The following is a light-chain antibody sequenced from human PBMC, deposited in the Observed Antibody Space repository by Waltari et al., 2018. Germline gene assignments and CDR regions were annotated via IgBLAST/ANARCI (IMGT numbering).Light chain of an antibody. V-gene: IGLV4-69*01. J-gene: IGLJ3*02. Sequence: QLVLTQSPSASASLGASIKLTCTLSSWHTINLIAWLQQQPGKGPRFLMKVNSDGSHRKGDEIPDRFSGSSSGAERYLSISSLQSEDDADYYCQTGGHGTWVFGGGTKVTVL. CDR3: QTGGHGTWV. CDR1: SWHTINL. CDR2: VNSDGSH.